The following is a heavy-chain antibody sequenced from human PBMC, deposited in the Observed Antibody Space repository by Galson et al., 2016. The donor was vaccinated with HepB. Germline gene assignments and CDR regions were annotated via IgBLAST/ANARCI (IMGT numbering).Heavy chain of an antibody. Sequence: SVKVSCKASGYTFTGYYIHWIRQAPGQGLEWMGRINPSSGGTNYAQKFQGRVTMTRDTSISTAYMELSSLRSDDTAVYYCARWREDYQGSGRTSDYWGQGTLVTVSS. V-gene: IGHV1-2*06. CDR2: INPSSGGT. CDR1: GYTFTGYY. CDR3: ARWREDYQGSGRTSDY. J-gene: IGHJ4*02. D-gene: IGHD3-10*01.